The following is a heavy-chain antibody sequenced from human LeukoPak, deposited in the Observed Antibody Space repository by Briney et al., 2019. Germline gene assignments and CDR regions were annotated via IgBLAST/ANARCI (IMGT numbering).Heavy chain of an antibody. Sequence: PGGSLRLSCAASGFTVSSNYMSWVRQTPGKGLEWVSVIYSGGSTYYADSVKGRFTISRDNSKNTLYLQMNSLRAEDTAVYYCAGGCSSSWSQFDYWGQGTLVTVSS. CDR3: AGGCSSSWSQFDY. CDR2: IYSGGST. D-gene: IGHD6-13*01. J-gene: IGHJ4*02. V-gene: IGHV3-53*01. CDR1: GFTVSSNY.